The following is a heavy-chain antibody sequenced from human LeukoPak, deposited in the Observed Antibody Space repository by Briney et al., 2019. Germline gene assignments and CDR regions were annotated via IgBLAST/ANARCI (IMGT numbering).Heavy chain of an antibody. Sequence: PGGSLRLSCAASGFTFSSYSMNWVRQAPGKGLEWVSSISSSSSYIYYADSVKGRFTISRDNAKNSLYLQMNSLRAEDTAVYYCARVVWGWDTAMPTPFDYWGQGTLVTVSS. J-gene: IGHJ4*02. D-gene: IGHD5-18*01. CDR1: GFTFSSYS. CDR3: ARVVWGWDTAMPTPFDY. CDR2: ISSSSSYI. V-gene: IGHV3-21*01.